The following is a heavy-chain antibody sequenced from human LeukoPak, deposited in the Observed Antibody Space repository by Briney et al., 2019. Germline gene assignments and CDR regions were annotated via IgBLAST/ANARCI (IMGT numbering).Heavy chain of an antibody. CDR3: ARHYYDSSGFLVD. CDR1: GGSISSGSYY. V-gene: IGHV4-39*07. J-gene: IGHJ4*02. Sequence: SETLSLTCTVSGGSISSGSYYWSWIRQPAGKGLEWIGSIYYSGSTYYNPSLKSRVTISVDTSKNQFSLKLSSVTAADTAVYYCARHYYDSSGFLVDWGQGTLVTVSS. CDR2: IYYSGST. D-gene: IGHD3-22*01.